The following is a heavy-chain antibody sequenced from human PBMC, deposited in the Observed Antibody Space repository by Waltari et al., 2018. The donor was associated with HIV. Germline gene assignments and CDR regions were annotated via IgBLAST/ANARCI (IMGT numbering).Heavy chain of an antibody. CDR2: IRRGNNGK. CDR3: VRDDPGYGPIDF. J-gene: IGHJ4*02. CDR1: GFEFRHYS. D-gene: IGHD3-10*01. Sequence: DVYLVESGGGVVTTGGSIRLTCEASGFEFRHYSLNWVRQSPMRGREWVASIRRGNNGKNYRDSVRGRFVISRDNSESSVYLQMDSLREEDTATYFCVRDDPGYGPIDFWGQGTLVTV. V-gene: IGHV3-21*04.